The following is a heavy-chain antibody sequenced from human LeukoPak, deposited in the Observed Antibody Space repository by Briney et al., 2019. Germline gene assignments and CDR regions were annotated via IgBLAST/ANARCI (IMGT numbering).Heavy chain of an antibody. V-gene: IGHV3-7*01. CDR1: GFTFSSYD. Sequence: GGSLRLSCAASGFTFSSYDISWVRQPPGKGLEWVANIKQDGSEKYYVDSVKGRFTISRDNAKNSLYLQMNSLGAEDTAVYYCARGDYGEDYWGQGTLVTVSS. D-gene: IGHD3-10*01. CDR3: ARGDYGEDY. CDR2: IKQDGSEK. J-gene: IGHJ4*02.